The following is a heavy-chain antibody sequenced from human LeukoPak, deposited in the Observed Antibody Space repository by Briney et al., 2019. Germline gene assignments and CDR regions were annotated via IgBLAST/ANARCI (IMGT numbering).Heavy chain of an antibody. CDR3: AREVTRYYFDH. CDR2: IYYSGGT. Sequence: PSETLSLTCTVSGGSISSYYWSWIRQPPGKGLEWIGYIYYSGGTNYNPSLKSRVTISVDTSKNQFSLKLSSVTSADTAVYYCAREVTRYYFDHWGQGTLVTVSS. D-gene: IGHD4-23*01. J-gene: IGHJ4*02. V-gene: IGHV4-59*01. CDR1: GGSISSYY.